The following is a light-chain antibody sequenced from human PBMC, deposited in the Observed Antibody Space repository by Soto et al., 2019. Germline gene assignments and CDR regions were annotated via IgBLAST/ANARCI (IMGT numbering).Light chain of an antibody. J-gene: IGKJ1*01. CDR2: DAS. CDR3: QQYENYWT. V-gene: IGKV1-5*01. CDR1: QDISDY. Sequence: IQMTQSPSSLSGSVGERVTIPCQASQDISDYLNWYHQKPGKAPKLLIYDASNLESGVPSRFSGSGSGTEFTLTISSLQPEDFGIYYCQQYENYWTFGQGTKVDI.